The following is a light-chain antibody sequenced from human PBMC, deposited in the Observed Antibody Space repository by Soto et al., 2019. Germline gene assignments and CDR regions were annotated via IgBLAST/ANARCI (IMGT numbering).Light chain of an antibody. CDR3: QQYNSYCT. V-gene: IGKV1-5*03. CDR1: QSISSW. CDR2: KAS. J-gene: IGKJ2*01. Sequence: DIQMTQSPSTLSASVGDRVTITCRASQSISSWLAWYQQKPGKAPKLLIYKASSLESGVPSRFSGSGSGTEFTLTISSLQRDDFATYYCQQYNSYCTFGQGTKLEIK.